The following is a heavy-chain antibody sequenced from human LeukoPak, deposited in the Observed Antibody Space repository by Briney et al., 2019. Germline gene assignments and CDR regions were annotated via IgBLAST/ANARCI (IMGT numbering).Heavy chain of an antibody. D-gene: IGHD5-18*01. CDR3: AKGYSYGIDY. V-gene: IGHV3-30*02. J-gene: IGHJ4*02. Sequence: HPGGSLRLSCAASGFTFSAYGMHWVRQAPGRGLDWVAFIRYDGTNKYYADSVKGRVTISRDNSKNTLYLQMNSLRAEDTSVYYCAKGYSYGIDYWGQGTLVTVSS. CDR1: GFTFSAYG. CDR2: IRYDGTNK.